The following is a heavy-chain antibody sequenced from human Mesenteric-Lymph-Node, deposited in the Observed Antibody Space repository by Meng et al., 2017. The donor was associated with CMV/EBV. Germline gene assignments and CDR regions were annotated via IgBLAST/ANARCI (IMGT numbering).Heavy chain of an antibody. J-gene: IGHJ4*02. CDR2: INPDSGGT. Sequence: ASVKVSCKASGYTFTGFYMHWVRQAPGQGLEWMGWINPDSGGTHYAQNFQGRVTLTRDTSMNTTYMELSRLRSDDTAIYYCAIPEPEPLFWSGYAILGRTFDRWGQGTLVTVSS. D-gene: IGHD3-3*01. CDR1: GYTFTGFY. V-gene: IGHV1-2*02. CDR3: AIPEPEPLFWSGYAILGRTFDR.